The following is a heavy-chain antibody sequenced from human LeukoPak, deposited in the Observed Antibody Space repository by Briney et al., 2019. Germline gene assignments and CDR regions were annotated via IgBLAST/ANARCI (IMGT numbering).Heavy chain of an antibody. CDR3: ARLGREGSSFDY. D-gene: IGHD6-19*01. Sequence: SETLSLTCAVYGGSFSGYYWSWIRQPPGKGLEWIGEINHSGSTNYNPSLKSRVTISVDTSKNQFSLKLSSVTAADTAVYYCARLGREGSSFDYWGQGTLVTVSS. CDR1: GGSFSGYY. V-gene: IGHV4-34*01. J-gene: IGHJ4*02. CDR2: INHSGST.